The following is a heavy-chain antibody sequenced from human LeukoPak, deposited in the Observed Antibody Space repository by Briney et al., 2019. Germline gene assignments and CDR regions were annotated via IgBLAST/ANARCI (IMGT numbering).Heavy chain of an antibody. CDR1: GGSISSSSYY. CDR3: ARHTLVPAAIGHYFDY. CDR2: IYTSGGT. D-gene: IGHD2-2*01. J-gene: IGHJ4*02. V-gene: IGHV4-61*02. Sequence: PSETLSLTCTVSGGSISSSSYYWGWIRQPPGKGLEWIGRIYTSGGTNYNPSLKSRVTISVDTSKNQFSLKLSSVTAADTAVYYCARHTLVPAAIGHYFDYWGQGTLVTVSS.